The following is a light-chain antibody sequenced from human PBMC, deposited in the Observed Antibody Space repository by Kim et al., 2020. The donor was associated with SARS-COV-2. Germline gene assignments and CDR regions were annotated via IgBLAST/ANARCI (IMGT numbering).Light chain of an antibody. Sequence: EIVLTQSPATLSLSPGERATLSCRASESARSYLAWYQQKPGQTPRLLIYDVSNRATGIPARFSGSGSGTDFTLTISNLEPEDFAVYYCQQRSAWPLTFGGGTKLEIK. V-gene: IGKV3-11*01. CDR2: DVS. CDR3: QQRSAWPLT. CDR1: ESARSY. J-gene: IGKJ4*01.